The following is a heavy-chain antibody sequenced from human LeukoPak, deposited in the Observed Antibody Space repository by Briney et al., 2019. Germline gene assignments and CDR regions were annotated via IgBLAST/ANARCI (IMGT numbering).Heavy chain of an antibody. D-gene: IGHD3-22*01. V-gene: IGHV1-46*01. CDR1: GYTFTSYY. J-gene: IGHJ4*02. CDR3: AREVRRPDYYDSSGYLFDY. CDR2: INPSGGST. Sequence: GASVKVSCKASGYTFTSYYMHWVRQAPGQGLEWMGIINPSGGSTSYAQKFQGRVTMTRDTSTSTVYMELSSLRSEDTAVYYCAREVRRPDYYDSSGYLFDYWGQGTLVTVSS.